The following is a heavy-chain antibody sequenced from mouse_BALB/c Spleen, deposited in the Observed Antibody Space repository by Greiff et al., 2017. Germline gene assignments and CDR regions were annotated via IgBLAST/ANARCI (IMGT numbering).Heavy chain of an antibody. CDR1: GFNIKDTY. D-gene: IGHD1-1*01. Sequence: VQLQQSGAELVKPGASVKLSCTASGFNIKDTYMHWVKQRPEQGLEWIGRIDPANGNTKYDPKFQGKATITAETSSNTAYLQLSSLTSEDTAVYYCARRGSSYGGYFDGWGAGTTVTVAS. J-gene: IGHJ1*01. V-gene: IGHV14-3*02. CDR2: IDPANGNT. CDR3: ARRGSSYGGYFDG.